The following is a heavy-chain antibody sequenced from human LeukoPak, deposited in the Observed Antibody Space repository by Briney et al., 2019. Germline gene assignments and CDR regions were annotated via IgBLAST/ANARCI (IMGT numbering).Heavy chain of an antibody. D-gene: IGHD6-6*01. CDR3: ARDRGSPFHFGY. Sequence: GRSLRLSCAASGFTFSSYGMHWVRQAPGKGLEWVAVISYDGSNKYYADSVKGRFTISRDNSKNTLYLQMNSLRAEDTAVYYCARDRGSPFHFGYWGQGTLVIVSS. J-gene: IGHJ4*02. V-gene: IGHV3-30*03. CDR1: GFTFSSYG. CDR2: ISYDGSNK.